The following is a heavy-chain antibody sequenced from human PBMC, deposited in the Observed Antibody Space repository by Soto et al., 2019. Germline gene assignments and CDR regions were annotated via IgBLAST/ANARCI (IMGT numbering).Heavy chain of an antibody. CDR1: GGSISNSNW. D-gene: IGHD1-26*01. Sequence: QVQLQESGPGLVKPSGTLSLTCAVFGGSISNSNWWTWVRQPPGKGLDWIGEIFHSGSTNYNSSLIGRFTISVYKANNQYSLKLSSLTAADTAVYYCAHRPIVGAAIWGQGTLVTVSS. V-gene: IGHV4-4*02. CDR3: AHRPIVGAAI. CDR2: IFHSGST. J-gene: IGHJ4*02.